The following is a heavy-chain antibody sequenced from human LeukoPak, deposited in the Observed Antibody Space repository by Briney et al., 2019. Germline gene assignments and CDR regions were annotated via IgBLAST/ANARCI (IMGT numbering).Heavy chain of an antibody. CDR3: AKNRADSSSWYFDY. J-gene: IGHJ4*02. CDR2: IRYDGSNK. V-gene: IGHV3-30*02. D-gene: IGHD6-13*01. Sequence: GGSLRLSCAASGFTFSSYGMHWVRQAPGKGLEWVAFIRYDGSNKYYADSVKGRFTLSRDNSKNTLYLQMNSLRVEDTAVYYCAKNRADSSSWYFDYWGQGTLVTVSS. CDR1: GFTFSSYG.